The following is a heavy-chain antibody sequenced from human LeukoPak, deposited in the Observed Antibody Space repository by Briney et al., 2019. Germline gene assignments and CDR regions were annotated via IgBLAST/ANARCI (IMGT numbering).Heavy chain of an antibody. CDR3: ARGFDGANAFDV. V-gene: IGHV3-21*01. Sequence: GGSLRLSCAASGFTFSSYSMNWVRQAPGKGLDWVSSISSSSSYIYYADSVKGRFTISRDNAKNSLYLQMNSLRAEDTAVYYCARGFDGANAFDVWGQGTMVTVSS. CDR2: ISSSSSYI. J-gene: IGHJ3*01. CDR1: GFTFSSYS.